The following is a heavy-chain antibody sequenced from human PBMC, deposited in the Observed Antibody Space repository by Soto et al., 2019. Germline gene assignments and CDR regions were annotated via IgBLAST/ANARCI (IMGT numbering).Heavy chain of an antibody. CDR3: AKWEGYDMDV. Sequence: PGGSLRLSCVASGVTFSSYAMSWVRQAPGKGLEWVSAVSKSGLDTNYADFVKGRFTISRDNSKNTLYLQMNSLRPEDTAVYYCAKWEGYDMDVWGQGTTVTVSS. V-gene: IGHV3-23*01. J-gene: IGHJ6*02. CDR2: VSKSGLDT. CDR1: GVTFSSYA. D-gene: IGHD1-26*01.